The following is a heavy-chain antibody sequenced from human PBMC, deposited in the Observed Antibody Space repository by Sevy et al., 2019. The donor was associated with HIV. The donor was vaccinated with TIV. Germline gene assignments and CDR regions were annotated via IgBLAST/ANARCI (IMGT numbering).Heavy chain of an antibody. Sequence: GGSLRLSCAASGFTFSGSAMHWVRQASGKGLEWVGRIRSKANSYATAYAASVKGRFTMSRYDSTNTAYLKMSSLKTEDTAVYYCTRVYCSGGSCYFDYWGQGTLVTAAS. CDR2: IRSKANSYAT. CDR1: GFTFSGSA. CDR3: TRVYCSGGSCYFDY. J-gene: IGHJ4*02. D-gene: IGHD2-15*01. V-gene: IGHV3-73*01.